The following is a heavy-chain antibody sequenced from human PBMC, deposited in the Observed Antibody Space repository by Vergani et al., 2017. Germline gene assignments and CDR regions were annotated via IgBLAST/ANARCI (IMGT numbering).Heavy chain of an antibody. V-gene: IGHV4-34*01. Sequence: QVQLQQWGAGLLKPSETLSLTCAVYGGSFSGYYWSWIRQPPGKGLEWIGYIYHSGSTYYNPSLKSRVTISVDRSKNQFSLKLSSVTAADTAVYYCARVTHNWFDPWGQGTLVTVSS. J-gene: IGHJ5*02. CDR1: GGSFSGYY. CDR3: ARVTHNWFDP. CDR2: IYHSGST.